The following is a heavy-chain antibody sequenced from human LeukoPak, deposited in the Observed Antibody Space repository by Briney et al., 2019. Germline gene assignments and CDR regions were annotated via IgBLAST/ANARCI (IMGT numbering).Heavy chain of an antibody. CDR2: ISYDGSNK. CDR1: GFTFSSYA. J-gene: IGHJ5*02. D-gene: IGHD1-14*01. CDR3: TRYTRVEGLDL. Sequence: GGSLRLSCAASGFTFSSYAMHWVRQAPGKGLEWVAVISYDGSNKYYADSVKGRFTISRDNSKNTLYLQMNSLRAEDTAVYYCTRYTRVEGLDLWGRGTLVTVSS. V-gene: IGHV3-30*04.